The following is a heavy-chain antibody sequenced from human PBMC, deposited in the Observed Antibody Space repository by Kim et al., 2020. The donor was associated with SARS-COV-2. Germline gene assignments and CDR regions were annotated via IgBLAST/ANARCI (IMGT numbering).Heavy chain of an antibody. CDR1: GYSFTSYW. CDR3: ARLADSSGWFGLHAFDI. Sequence: GESLKISCKGSGYSFTSYWISWVRQMPGKGLEWMGRIDPSDSYTNYSPSFQGHVTISADKSISTAYLEWSSLKASDTAIYYCARLADSSGWFGLHAFDIWGQGTMVTVSS. D-gene: IGHD6-19*01. V-gene: IGHV5-10-1*01. CDR2: IDPSDSYT. J-gene: IGHJ3*02.